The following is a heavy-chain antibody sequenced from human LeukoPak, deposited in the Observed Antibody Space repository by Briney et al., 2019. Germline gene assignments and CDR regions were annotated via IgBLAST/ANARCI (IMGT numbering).Heavy chain of an antibody. J-gene: IGHJ4*02. CDR2: ISSTSNTI. CDR3: AREGQQLVPNGLKSPHFDY. D-gene: IGHD6-13*01. CDR1: GFTFSTYV. Sequence: PGGSLRLSCAASGFTFSTYVMYWVRQAPGKGLEWLSYISSTSNTISYADSVKGRFTVSRDNARNSLYLQMNSLRDEDTAVYYCAREGQQLVPNGLKSPHFDYWGQGTLVTVSS. V-gene: IGHV3-48*02.